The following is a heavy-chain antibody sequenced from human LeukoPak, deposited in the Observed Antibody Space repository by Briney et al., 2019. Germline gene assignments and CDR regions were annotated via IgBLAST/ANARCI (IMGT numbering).Heavy chain of an antibody. CDR1: GGSISSGSYY. CDR3: ARGAVAGTLRY. J-gene: IGHJ4*02. V-gene: IGHV4-61*02. D-gene: IGHD6-19*01. Sequence: PSQTLSLTCTFSGGSISSGSYYWSWIRQPAGKGLEWIGRIYTSGSTNYNPSLRSRVTISVDTSKNQFSLKLRSVTAADTAVYYCARGAVAGTLRYWGQGTLVTVSS. CDR2: IYTSGST.